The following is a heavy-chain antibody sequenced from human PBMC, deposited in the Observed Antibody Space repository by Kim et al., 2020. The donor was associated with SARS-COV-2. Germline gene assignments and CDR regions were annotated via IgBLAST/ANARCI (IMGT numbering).Heavy chain of an antibody. Sequence: GGSLRLSCAASGFTFDDYAMHWVRQAPGKGLEWVSLISWDGGSTYYADSVKGRFTISRDNSKNSLYLQMNSLRAEDTALYYCAKDSSSPNSYGMDVWGQGTTVTVSS. CDR3: AKDSSSPNSYGMDV. CDR2: ISWDGGST. CDR1: GFTFDDYA. D-gene: IGHD6-13*01. J-gene: IGHJ6*02. V-gene: IGHV3-43D*03.